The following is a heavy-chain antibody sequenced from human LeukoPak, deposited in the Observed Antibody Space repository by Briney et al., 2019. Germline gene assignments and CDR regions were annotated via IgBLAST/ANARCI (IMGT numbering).Heavy chain of an antibody. Sequence: PGGSLRLSCAASGFTFSSYAMSWVRQAPGKGLDWVSAITATGGNTYHADSLKGRFTISRDNSKNTLFLQMNSLTVEDTAVYYCAKGSSSSRPYYFDYWGQGTLVTVSS. J-gene: IGHJ4*02. CDR2: ITATGGNT. CDR1: GFTFSSYA. D-gene: IGHD6-6*01. CDR3: AKGSSSSRPYYFDY. V-gene: IGHV3-23*01.